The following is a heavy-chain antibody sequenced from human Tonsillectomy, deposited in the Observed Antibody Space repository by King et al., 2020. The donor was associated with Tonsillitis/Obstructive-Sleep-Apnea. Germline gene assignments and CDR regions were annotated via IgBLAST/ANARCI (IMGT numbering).Heavy chain of an antibody. Sequence: QLQESGPGLVKPSETLSLTCTVSTGSISTSGYFWGWVRQPPGKGLEWIGSISYTGTTYYNPSLKSRVSISVDTSKTQFSLNLGSVTAADTAVYYCAEGTVIFCFDSWGQGTLVTVSS. CDR2: ISYTGTT. CDR1: TGSISTSGYF. D-gene: IGHD3-10*01. CDR3: AEGTVIFCFDS. V-gene: IGHV4-39*01. J-gene: IGHJ4*02.